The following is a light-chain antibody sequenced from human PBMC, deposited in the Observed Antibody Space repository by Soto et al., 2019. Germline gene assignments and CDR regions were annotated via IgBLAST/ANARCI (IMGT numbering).Light chain of an antibody. CDR3: CSYEGSYNYV. CDR1: SSDVGGYNY. J-gene: IGLJ1*01. Sequence: QSVLTQPRSVSESPGQSVTISCTGTSSDVGGYNYVSWYKQHPGKAPKLMIYDVSKLPSGVPDRFSGSKSGNTAALTISGLQAEYEADYYFCSYEGSYNYVFGTGTKVTVL. V-gene: IGLV2-11*01. CDR2: DVS.